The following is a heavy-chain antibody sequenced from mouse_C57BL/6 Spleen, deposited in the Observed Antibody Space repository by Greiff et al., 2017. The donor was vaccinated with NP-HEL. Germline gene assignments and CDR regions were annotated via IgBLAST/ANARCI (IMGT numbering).Heavy chain of an antibody. CDR3: ARDYDGYYCDY. CDR1: GYTFTSYW. J-gene: IGHJ2*01. V-gene: IGHV1-61*01. CDR2: IYPSDSET. D-gene: IGHD1-2*01. Sequence: VQLQQPGAELVRPGSSVKLSCKASGYTFTSYWMDWVKQRPGPGLEWIGNIYPSDSETHYNQKFKDKATLTVDKSSSTAYMQLSSLTSEDSAVYYCARDYDGYYCDYWGQGTTLTVSS.